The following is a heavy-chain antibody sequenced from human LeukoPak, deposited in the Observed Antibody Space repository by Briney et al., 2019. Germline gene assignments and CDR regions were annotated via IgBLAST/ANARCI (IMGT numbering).Heavy chain of an antibody. V-gene: IGHV4-38-2*02. CDR1: GYSISSGYY. CDR2: IYRSGST. CDR3: ARDEGYGGYDDY. D-gene: IGHD5-12*01. J-gene: IGHJ4*02. Sequence: SETLSLTCTVSGYSISSGYYWGWIRPPPGKGLEWIGSIYRSGSTYYNPSLKSRVTISIDTSKNQFSLKLTSVTAADTAVYYCARDEGYGGYDDYGGQGTLVTVSS.